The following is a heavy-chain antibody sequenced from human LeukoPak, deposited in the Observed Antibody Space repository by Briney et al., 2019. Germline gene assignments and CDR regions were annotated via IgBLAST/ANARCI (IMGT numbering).Heavy chain of an antibody. CDR3: ARVNRMVPGYCSGGTCPGYY. CDR1: GFTFSSYG. CDR2: ISSSSSNT. V-gene: IGHV3-48*01. D-gene: IGHD2-15*01. J-gene: IGHJ4*02. Sequence: PGGSLSLSCAASGFTFSSYGMSWVRQAPGKGLEWVAYISSSSSNTYYADSVKSRFTISRDNAKNSLYLQMNSLRAEDTAVYYCARVNRMVPGYCSGGTCPGYYWGQGTLVTVSS.